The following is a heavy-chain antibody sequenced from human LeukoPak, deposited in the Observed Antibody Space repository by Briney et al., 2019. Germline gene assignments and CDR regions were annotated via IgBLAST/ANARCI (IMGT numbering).Heavy chain of an antibody. D-gene: IGHD4-11*01. CDR2: IYYSGST. V-gene: IGHV4-39*01. J-gene: IGHJ5*02. Sequence: SETLSLTCTVSGGSISSSSYYWGWIRQPPGKGLEWIGSIYYSGSTYYNPSLKSRVTISVDTSKNQFSLKLSSVTAADTAVYYCARPPTVTTRYWFDPWGQGTLVTVSS. CDR1: GGSISSSSYY. CDR3: ARPPTVTTRYWFDP.